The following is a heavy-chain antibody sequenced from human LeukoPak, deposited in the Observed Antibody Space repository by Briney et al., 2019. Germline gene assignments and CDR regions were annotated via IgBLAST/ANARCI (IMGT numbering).Heavy chain of an antibody. CDR3: ARVVLGIAVAGDRGRIDY. D-gene: IGHD6-19*01. CDR1: GGSFSGYY. J-gene: IGHJ4*02. Sequence: SETLSLTCAVYGGSFSGYYWSWIRQPPGKGLEWIGAINHSGSTNYNPSLKSRVTISVDTSKNQFSLKLSSVTAADTAVYYCARVVLGIAVAGDRGRIDYWGQGTLVTVSS. V-gene: IGHV4-34*01. CDR2: INHSGST.